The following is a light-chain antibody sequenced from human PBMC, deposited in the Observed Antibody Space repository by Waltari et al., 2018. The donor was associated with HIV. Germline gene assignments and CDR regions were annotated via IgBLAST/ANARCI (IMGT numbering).Light chain of an antibody. CDR2: DDV. Sequence: SYVLTQAPSVSVAPGQTATISLGNIRRHSVPVYRQEAGRAPCLVVADDVDRTSGVPARFSGARSGERATLTISGVEAGDEADYYCQVWDRSYKEAVFGGGT. CDR1: NIRRHS. CDR3: QVWDRSYKEAV. V-gene: IGLV3-21*02. J-gene: IGLJ2*01.